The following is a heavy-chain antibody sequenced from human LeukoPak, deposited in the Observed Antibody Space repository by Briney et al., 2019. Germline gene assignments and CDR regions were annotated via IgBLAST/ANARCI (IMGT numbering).Heavy chain of an antibody. V-gene: IGHV4-4*07. CDR2: VYPTGRT. D-gene: IGHD2-21*02. CDR3: ARVGMVVPDVPLIDQYYYFLDV. Sequence: SETLSLTCTVSGGSINSYYWNWVRQSAAKGLEWVGRVYPTGRTDYNPSLKSRVTISVDRSNNQMSLTLNSVTAADTAVYFCARVGMVVPDVPLIDQYYYFLDVWGKGTAVTVSS. J-gene: IGHJ6*03. CDR1: GGSINSYY.